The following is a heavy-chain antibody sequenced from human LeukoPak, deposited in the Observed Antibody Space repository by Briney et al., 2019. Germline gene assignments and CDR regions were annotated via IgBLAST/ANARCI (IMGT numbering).Heavy chain of an antibody. CDR3: AKEARSYYGSGSPYYFDY. D-gene: IGHD3-10*01. V-gene: IGHV3-23*01. J-gene: IGHJ4*02. CDR1: GFTFGDYA. CDR2: ISGST. Sequence: GGSLRLSCTASGFTFGDYAMSWVRQAPGKGLEWVSAISGSTYYADSVKGRFTISRDNSKNTLYLQMNSLTAEDTAVYYCAKEARSYYGSGSPYYFDYWGQGTLVTVSS.